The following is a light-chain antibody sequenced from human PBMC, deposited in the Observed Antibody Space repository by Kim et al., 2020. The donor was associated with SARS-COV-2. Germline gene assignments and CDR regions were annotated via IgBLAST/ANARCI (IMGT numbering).Light chain of an antibody. J-gene: IGKJ1*01. V-gene: IGKV1-5*01. CDR2: DAS. Sequence: ESVGDRVTITCRASQSISSWLAWYQQKPGKAPKLLIYDASSLESGVPSRFSGSGSGTEFTLTISSLQPDDFATYYCQQYNGYPWTFGQGTKVDIK. CDR3: QQYNGYPWT. CDR1: QSISSW.